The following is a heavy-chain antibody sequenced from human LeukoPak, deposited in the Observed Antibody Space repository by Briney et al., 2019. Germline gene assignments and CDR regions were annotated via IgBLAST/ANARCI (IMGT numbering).Heavy chain of an antibody. CDR1: GFTFSDYY. D-gene: IGHD3-3*01. CDR2: ISSSGNTT. J-gene: IGHJ4*02. Sequence: GGSLRLSCAASGFTFSDYYMSWIRQAPGKGPECVSYISSSGNTTYHADSVKGRFTISRDNSKNTLYLQMNSLRAEDTAVYYCAKEAPNDFWSGYPPHYWGQGTLVTVSS. V-gene: IGHV3-11*01. CDR3: AKEAPNDFWSGYPPHY.